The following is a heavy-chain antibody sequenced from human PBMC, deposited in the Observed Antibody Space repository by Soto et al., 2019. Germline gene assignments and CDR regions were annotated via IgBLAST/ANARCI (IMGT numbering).Heavy chain of an antibody. D-gene: IGHD6-19*01. CDR1: GYTFTSYG. CDR3: AREIAVAGYYYSAADY. J-gene: IGHJ4*01. V-gene: IGHV1-18*04. CDR2: ISAYNGNT. Sequence: ASVKVSCKASGYTFTSYGISWVRQAPGQGLEWMGWISAYNGNTNYAQKLQGRVTMTTDTSTSTAYMELRSLRSDDTAVYYCAREIAVAGYYYSAADYWGQGTLVTVSS.